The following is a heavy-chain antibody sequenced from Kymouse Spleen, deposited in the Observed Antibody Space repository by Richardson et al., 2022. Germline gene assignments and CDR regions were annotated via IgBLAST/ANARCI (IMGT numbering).Heavy chain of an antibody. D-gene: IGHD1-20*01,IGHD1-7*01. V-gene: IGHV1-3*01. Sequence: QVQLVQSGAEVKKPGASVKVSCKASGYTFTSYAMHWVRQAPGQRLEWMGWINAGNGNTKYSQKFQGRVTITRDTSASTAYMELSSLRSEDTAVYYCARDRGITLYYGMDVWGQGTTVTVSS. CDR2: INAGNGNT. CDR3: ARDRGITLYYGMDV. CDR1: GYTFTSYA. J-gene: IGHJ6*02.